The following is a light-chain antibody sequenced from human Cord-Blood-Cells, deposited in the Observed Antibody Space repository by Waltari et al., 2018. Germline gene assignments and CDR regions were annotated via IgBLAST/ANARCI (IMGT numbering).Light chain of an antibody. CDR1: SSDVGGYNY. J-gene: IGLJ3*02. V-gene: IGLV2-14*03. Sequence: QSALTQPASVSGSPGQSITISCTGTSSDVGGYNYVSWYQQHPGKAPKLMLYDVSNRPSGVSNRFSGSKSGNTASLTISGLQAEDEADYYGSSYTSSSTWVFGGVTKLTVL. CDR3: SSYTSSSTWV. CDR2: DVS.